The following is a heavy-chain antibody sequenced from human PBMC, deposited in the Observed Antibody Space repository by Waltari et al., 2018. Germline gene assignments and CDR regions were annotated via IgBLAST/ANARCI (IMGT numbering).Heavy chain of an antibody. V-gene: IGHV3-30*02. J-gene: IGHJ4*02. CDR2: IRYDGSNK. Sequence: QVQLVESGGGVVQPGGSLRLSCAASGFTFSSYGMHWVRQAPGKGLEWVAFIRYDGSNKYYADSVEGRFTISRDNSKNTLYLQMNSRRAEDTAVYYCAKVRSFDYWGQGTLVTVSS. D-gene: IGHD4-17*01. CDR1: GFTFSSYG. CDR3: AKVRSFDY.